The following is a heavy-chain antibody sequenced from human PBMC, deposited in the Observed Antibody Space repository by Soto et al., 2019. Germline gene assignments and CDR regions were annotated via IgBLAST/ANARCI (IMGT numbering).Heavy chain of an antibody. CDR1: GFTFSSYG. Sequence: GGSLRLSCAASGFTFSSYGMHWVRQAPCKGLEWVAGISYDGSNKYYADSVKGRFTISRDNSKNTLYLQMNSLRAEDTAVYYCAKDLPKIDGVVVSTQLDWFDPWGQGT. J-gene: IGHJ5*02. V-gene: IGHV3-30*18. D-gene: IGHD3-22*01. CDR3: AKDLPKIDGVVVSTQLDWFDP. CDR2: ISYDGSNK.